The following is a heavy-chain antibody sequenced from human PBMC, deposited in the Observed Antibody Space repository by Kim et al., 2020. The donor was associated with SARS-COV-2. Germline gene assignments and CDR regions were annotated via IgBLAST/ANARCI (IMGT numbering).Heavy chain of an antibody. CDR1: GFTFSSYA. CDR3: ARSFMVRGIHAFDI. V-gene: IGHV3-30*04. D-gene: IGHD3-10*01. Sequence: GGSLRLSCAASGFTFSSYAMHWVRQAPGKGLEWVAVISYDGSNKYYADSVKGRFTISRDNSKNTLYLQMNSLRAEDTAVYYCARSFMVRGIHAFDIWGQGTMVTVSS. J-gene: IGHJ3*02. CDR2: ISYDGSNK.